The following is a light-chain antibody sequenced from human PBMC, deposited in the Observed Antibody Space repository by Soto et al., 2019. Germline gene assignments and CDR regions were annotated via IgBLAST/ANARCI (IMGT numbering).Light chain of an antibody. CDR3: QQYNSYPLT. J-gene: IGKJ4*01. Sequence: EVLLTQSPATLSVSPGESVTLSCRASQSINTFLAWYQQKPGQAPRLLIYDASYRAAGIPARFSGRGSGTDFTLTISSLEVEDFATYFCQQYNSYPLTFGGGTKLEI. CDR1: QSINTF. CDR2: DAS. V-gene: IGKV3-11*01.